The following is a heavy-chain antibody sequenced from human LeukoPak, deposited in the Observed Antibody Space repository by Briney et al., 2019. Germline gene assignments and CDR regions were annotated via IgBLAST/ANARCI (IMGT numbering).Heavy chain of an antibody. CDR1: GGSISSYC. J-gene: IGHJ4*02. Sequence: SETLSLTCTVSGGSISSYCWSWIRQPPGKGLEWIGYIYYSGSTNYNPSLKSRVTISVDTPKNQFSLKLSSVTAADTAVYYCARVNTYYYDSSGYYYHYYFDYWGQGTLVTVSS. V-gene: IGHV4-59*01. CDR2: IYYSGST. CDR3: ARVNTYYYDSSGYYYHYYFDY. D-gene: IGHD3-22*01.